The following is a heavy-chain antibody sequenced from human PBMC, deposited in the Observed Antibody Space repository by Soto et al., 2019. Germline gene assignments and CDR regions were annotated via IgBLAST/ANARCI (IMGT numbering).Heavy chain of an antibody. D-gene: IGHD1-26*01. CDR1: GFTFSDYY. V-gene: IGHV3-11*01. Sequence: PGGSLRLSCAASGFTFSDYYMSWIRQAPGKGLEWVSYISSSGNSIYYADSVKGRFTISRDNAKNSLYLQMNSLRAEDTAVYYCAKDPRYSGSYWAVAYWGQGTLVTVSS. J-gene: IGHJ4*02. CDR3: AKDPRYSGSYWAVAY. CDR2: ISSSGNSI.